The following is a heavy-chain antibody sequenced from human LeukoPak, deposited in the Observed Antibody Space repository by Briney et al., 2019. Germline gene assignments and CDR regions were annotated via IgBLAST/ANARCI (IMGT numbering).Heavy chain of an antibody. CDR1: GDTFTVYY. D-gene: IGHD6-13*01. CDR2: IRAYNGNT. CDR3: ARAVAAAGSEVRFDP. Sequence: VASLKVSSMPSGDTFTVYYMQWGPQAPGQGGGWMGWIRAYNGNTNSIQKLQGRVPMTTDTSTSTAYMELRSLRSDDTAVYYCARAVAAAGSEVRFDPWGQGTLVTVSS. V-gene: IGHV1-18*04. J-gene: IGHJ5*02.